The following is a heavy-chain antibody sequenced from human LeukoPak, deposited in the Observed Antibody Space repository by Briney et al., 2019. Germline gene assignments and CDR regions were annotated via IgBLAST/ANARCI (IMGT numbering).Heavy chain of an antibody. CDR2: IYTSGST. V-gene: IGHV4-61*02. Sequence: SETLSLTCTVSGGSISSGSYYWSWIRQPAGKGLEWIGRIYTSGSTNYNPSLKSRVTISVDTSKNQFSLKLSSVTAADTAVYYCARLEPVWYFDLWGRGTLVTVSS. CDR3: ARLEPVWYFDL. CDR1: GGSISSGSYY. J-gene: IGHJ2*01. D-gene: IGHD1-1*01.